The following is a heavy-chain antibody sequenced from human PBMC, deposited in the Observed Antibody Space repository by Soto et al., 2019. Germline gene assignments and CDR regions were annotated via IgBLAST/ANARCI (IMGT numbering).Heavy chain of an antibody. D-gene: IGHD6-13*01. CDR1: GGSISSYY. CDR2: IYYSRST. Sequence: TSETLSLTCTVSGGSISSYYWSWIRQPPGKGLEWIGYIYYSRSTNYNPSLKSRVTISVDTSKNQFSLKLSSVTAADTAVYYCARQDSSWYWDYWGQGTLVTVSS. CDR3: ARQDSSWYWDY. V-gene: IGHV4-59*08. J-gene: IGHJ4*02.